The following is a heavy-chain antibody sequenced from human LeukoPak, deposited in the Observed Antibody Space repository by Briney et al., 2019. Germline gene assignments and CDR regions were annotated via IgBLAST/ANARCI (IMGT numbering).Heavy chain of an antibody. Sequence: PGGSLRLSCAASGFTFTNFAMHWVRQAPGKGLEWVSYISGSGSTIYYADSVKGRFTISGDNAKNSLYLQMNSLRAEDTAVYYCARARDLGMDVWGQGTTVTVSS. J-gene: IGHJ6*02. CDR2: ISGSGSTI. CDR3: ARARDLGMDV. V-gene: IGHV3-48*03. CDR1: GFTFTNFA.